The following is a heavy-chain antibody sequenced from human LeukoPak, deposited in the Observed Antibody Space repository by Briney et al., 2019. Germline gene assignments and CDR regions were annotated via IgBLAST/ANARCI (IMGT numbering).Heavy chain of an antibody. CDR1: GFTFSSHA. CDR2: LSGSGYNT. CDR3: AKDPYGTRYFDY. Sequence: GGSLRLSCAASGFTFSSHALSWVRQAPWKGLEWVSSLSGSGYNTYYADSVKGRFTISRDNSKNTVYLQMNSLRAEDTAVYYCAKDPYGTRYFDYWGQGTLVTVSS. J-gene: IGHJ4*02. D-gene: IGHD2-2*01. V-gene: IGHV3-23*01.